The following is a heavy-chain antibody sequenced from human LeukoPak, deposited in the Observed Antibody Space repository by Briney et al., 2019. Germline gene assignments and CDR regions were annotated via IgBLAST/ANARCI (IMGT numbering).Heavy chain of an antibody. Sequence: SETLSLTCTVSGGSISSYYWSWIRQPPWKGLEWIGYIYYSGSTNYNPSLKSRVTISVDTSKNQFSLKLSSVTAADTAVYYCAREEYCSGGSCYGAFDIWGQGTMVTVSS. V-gene: IGHV4-59*01. J-gene: IGHJ3*02. CDR3: AREEYCSGGSCYGAFDI. CDR1: GGSISSYY. D-gene: IGHD2-15*01. CDR2: IYYSGST.